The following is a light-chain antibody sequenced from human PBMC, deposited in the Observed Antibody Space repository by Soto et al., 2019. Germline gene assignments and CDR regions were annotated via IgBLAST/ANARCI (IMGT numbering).Light chain of an antibody. CDR2: KAS. CDR1: QTISSW. V-gene: IGKV1-5*03. J-gene: IGKJ1*01. CDR3: QQYKSYWT. Sequence: DIQMTQSPSTLSGSVGDRVTITCRASQTISSWLAWYQQKPGKAPKLLIYKASTLKSGVPSRFSGSGSSTDFTLTINSLQPDDFATYYCQQYKSYWTFGQGTKVDIK.